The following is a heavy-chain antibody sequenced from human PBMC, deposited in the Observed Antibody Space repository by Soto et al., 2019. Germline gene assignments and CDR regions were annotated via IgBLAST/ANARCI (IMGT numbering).Heavy chain of an antibody. CDR2: ISGSGDAT. D-gene: IGHD3-16*01. CDR3: ARGAWGSIHDH. CDR1: GFTFSSYG. J-gene: IGHJ4*02. Sequence: EVQLLESGGGLVQPGGSLRLSCGASGFTFSSYGMSWVRQGPGKGLEWVADISGSGDATHYADSVKGHFTISRDNSKNTLFLQMNSLRAEDTAIYYCARGAWGSIHDHWGQGTPVIVSS. V-gene: IGHV3-23*01.